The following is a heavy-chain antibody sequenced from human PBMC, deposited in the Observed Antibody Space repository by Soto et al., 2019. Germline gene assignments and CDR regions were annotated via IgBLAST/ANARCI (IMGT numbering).Heavy chain of an antibody. Sequence: QLQLQESGPGLVKPSETLSLTCTVSGGSISSSSYYWGWIRQPPGKGLEWIGSIYYSGSTYYNPSLKSRVTISVDTSKNPFSLQLSPVTAADTAVYYCARSSPLIAAAGRIFDYWGQGTLVTVSS. J-gene: IGHJ4*02. CDR2: IYYSGST. V-gene: IGHV4-39*01. CDR1: GGSISSSSYY. CDR3: ARSSPLIAAAGRIFDY. D-gene: IGHD6-13*01.